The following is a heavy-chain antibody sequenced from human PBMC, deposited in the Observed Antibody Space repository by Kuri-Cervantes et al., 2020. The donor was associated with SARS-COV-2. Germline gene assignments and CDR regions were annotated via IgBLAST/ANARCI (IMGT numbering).Heavy chain of an antibody. V-gene: IGHV1-69-2*01. D-gene: IGHD1-14*01. CDR1: GHTYNDYF. J-gene: IGHJ4*02. Sequence: ASVKVSCKGSGHTYNDYFIQWVIQAPGKGLEWMGTIDPEDGKATYAGRFQGRVIITADTSIDTVFLELTYLTSEDTATYYCATSLSQTTNFDHWGQGTRVTVSS. CDR2: IDPEDGKA. CDR3: ATSLSQTTNFDH.